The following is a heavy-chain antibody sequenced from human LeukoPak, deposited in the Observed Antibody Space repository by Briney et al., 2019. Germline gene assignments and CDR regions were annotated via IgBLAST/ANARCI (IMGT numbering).Heavy chain of an antibody. CDR1: GFTFNIYG. J-gene: IGHJ5*02. D-gene: IGHD1-26*01. CDR2: VGGGDDI. CDR3: TRDATPGSSIWDHLPS. Sequence: GGSLRLSCVASGFTFNIYGMSWVRHAPGKGLEWVSGVGGGDDIHYADSVKGRFTGYRDNAKNTVYLQMNSLRVEDTAMYFCTRDATPGSSIWDHLPSWGQGTLVTVSS. V-gene: IGHV3-23*01.